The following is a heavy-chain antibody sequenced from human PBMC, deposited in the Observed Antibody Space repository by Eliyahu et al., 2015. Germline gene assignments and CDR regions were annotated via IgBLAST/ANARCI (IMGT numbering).Heavy chain of an antibody. CDR2: ISWNSGSI. V-gene: IGHV3-9*01. CDR3: AKSYSNFPLGMDV. D-gene: IGHD4-11*01. J-gene: IGHJ6*02. CDR1: GFXFDDYA. Sequence: EVQLVESGGGLVQPGRSLXLSCAASGFXFDDYAMHWVREAPGKGLEWVSGISWNSGSIGYADSVKGRFTISRDNAKNSLYLQMNSLRAEDTALYYCAKSYSNFPLGMDVWGQGTTVTVSS.